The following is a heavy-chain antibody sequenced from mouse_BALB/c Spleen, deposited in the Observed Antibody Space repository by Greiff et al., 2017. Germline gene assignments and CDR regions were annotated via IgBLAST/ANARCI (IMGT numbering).Heavy chain of an antibody. J-gene: IGHJ3*01. V-gene: IGHV5-17*02. CDR1: GFTFSSFG. D-gene: IGHD1-1*01. CDR3: ARSDTTVVAKN. CDR2: ISSGSSTI. Sequence: EVKLVESGGGLVQPGGSRKLSCAASGFTFSSFGMHWVRQAPEKGLEWVAYISSGSSTIYYADTVKGRFTISRDNPKNTLFLQMTSLRSEDTAMYYCARSDTTVVAKNWGQGTLVTVSA.